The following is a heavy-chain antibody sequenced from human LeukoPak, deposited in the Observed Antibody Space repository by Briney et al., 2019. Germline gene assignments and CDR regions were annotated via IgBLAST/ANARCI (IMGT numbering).Heavy chain of an antibody. CDR1: VGSICSISYL. J-gene: IGHJ4*02. V-gene: IGHV4-39*02. Sequence: SETLSLTCSFSVGSICSISYLWGWIRQPPGKGLEWIGSIYYGGDTSYNPSLKSRVTMLVDTSNNQFSLKVSSVTAADSAVYYCARDVGYGSYIDYWGQGTLVTVSS. CDR3: ARDVGYGSYIDY. CDR2: IYYGGDT. D-gene: IGHD6-19*01.